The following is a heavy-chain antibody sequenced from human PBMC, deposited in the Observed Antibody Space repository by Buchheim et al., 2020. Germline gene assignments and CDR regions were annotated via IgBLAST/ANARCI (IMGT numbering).Heavy chain of an antibody. J-gene: IGHJ4*02. CDR1: GFTFSSYG. D-gene: IGHD3-3*01. CDR3: ARDRDLSLEWLLDFDY. V-gene: IGHV3-33*01. Sequence: QVQLVESGGGVVQPGRSLRLSCAASGFTFSSYGMHWVRQAPGKGLEWVAVIWYDGSNKYYADSVKGRFNISRDNSKNTLYLQMNSLRAEDTAVYYCARDRDLSLEWLLDFDYWGQGTL. CDR2: IWYDGSNK.